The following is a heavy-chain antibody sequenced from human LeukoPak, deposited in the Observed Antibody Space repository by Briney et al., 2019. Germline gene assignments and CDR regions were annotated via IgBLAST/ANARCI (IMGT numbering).Heavy chain of an antibody. CDR1: GFSLTTSAVG. D-gene: IGHD5-18*01. J-gene: IGHJ4*02. Sequence: ESGPTLVKPTQTLTLPCTFSGFSLTTSAVGVGWIRQPPGKALEWLALIYWDDDKRYSPSLKSRLTITKDTSKNQMVLTMTNMDPVDTATYYCAHSGSGHNYGYFDYWGQGTLVTVSS. V-gene: IGHV2-5*02. CDR2: IYWDDDK. CDR3: AHSGSGHNYGYFDY.